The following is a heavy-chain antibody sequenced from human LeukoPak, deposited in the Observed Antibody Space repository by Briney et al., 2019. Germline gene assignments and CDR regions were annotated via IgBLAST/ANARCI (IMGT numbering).Heavy chain of an antibody. CDR3: ARGHFSLYYYDSSGYLDY. V-gene: IGHV4-4*07. CDR1: GGSISSYY. CDR2: IYTSGST. Sequence: SETLSLTCTVSGGSISSYYWSWIRQPAGKGLEWIGRIYTSGSTNYNPSLKSRVTMSVDTSKNQFSLKLSSVTAADTAVYYCARGHFSLYYYDSSGYLDYWGQGTLVTVSS. D-gene: IGHD3-22*01. J-gene: IGHJ4*02.